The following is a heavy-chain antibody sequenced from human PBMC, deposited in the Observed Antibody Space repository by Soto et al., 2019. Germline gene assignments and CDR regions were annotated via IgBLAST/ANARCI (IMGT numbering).Heavy chain of an antibody. Sequence: QVQLVESGGGVVQPGRSLRLSCAASGFTFSSYGMHWVRQAPGKGLEWVAVISYDGSNKYYADSVKGRFTISRENSKNTLYLQMNSLRAEDTAVYYCAKDGEGGWFDPWGQGTLVTVSS. CDR1: GFTFSSYG. J-gene: IGHJ5*02. CDR3: AKDGEGGWFDP. D-gene: IGHD3-16*01. CDR2: ISYDGSNK. V-gene: IGHV3-30*18.